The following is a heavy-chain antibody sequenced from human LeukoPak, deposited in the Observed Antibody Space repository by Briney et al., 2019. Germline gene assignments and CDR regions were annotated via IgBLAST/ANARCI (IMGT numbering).Heavy chain of an antibody. CDR1: GGSLSPYW. D-gene: IGHD4-17*01. V-gene: IGHV4-34*01. J-gene: IGHJ3*02. Sequence: PSETLSLTCAVYGGSLSPYWWSWIRQPPGKGLEWIGEIKHSGHTNYNPSLKSRVTISVDTSKKQFSLKLSSVTVADTALYFCARRGANDFGDSAGNFAYDIWGQGTMVTASS. CDR3: ARRGANDFGDSAGNFAYDI. CDR2: IKHSGHT.